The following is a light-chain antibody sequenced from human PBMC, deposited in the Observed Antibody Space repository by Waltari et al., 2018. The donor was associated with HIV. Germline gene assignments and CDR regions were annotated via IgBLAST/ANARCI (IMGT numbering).Light chain of an antibody. J-gene: IGKJ1*01. Sequence: IVMTQSPLSLPVTPGEPASISCRSSQSLLHSDGYNYLDWYLQKPGQSPHLLIYLGSTRASGVPDRFSGSGSGTHFTLKISRVEAEDVGIYYCMQSLQIPWTFGQGTKVEIK. CDR3: MQSLQIPWT. V-gene: IGKV2-28*01. CDR2: LGS. CDR1: QSLLHSDGYNY.